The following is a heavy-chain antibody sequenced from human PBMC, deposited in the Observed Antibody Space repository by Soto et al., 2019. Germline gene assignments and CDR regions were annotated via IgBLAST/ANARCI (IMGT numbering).Heavy chain of an antibody. V-gene: IGHV1-18*04. J-gene: IGHJ4*02. Sequence: QVQLVQSGAEVKKPGASVKVSCTASGYTFTSYGISWVRQAPGQGLEWMGWISAYNGNTNYAQKLEGRVTMTTETSTSTAYMELRSLRSDDTAVYYCAVGYCTNGVCYPRDYWGQGTLVTVSS. CDR2: ISAYNGNT. CDR3: AVGYCTNGVCYPRDY. CDR1: GYTFTSYG. D-gene: IGHD2-8*01.